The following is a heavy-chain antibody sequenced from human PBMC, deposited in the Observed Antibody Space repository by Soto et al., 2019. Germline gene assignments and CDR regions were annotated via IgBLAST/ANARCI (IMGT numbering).Heavy chain of an antibody. CDR3: AKRRGAGGQFDY. V-gene: IGHV3-23*01. J-gene: IGHJ4*02. CDR1: GFTFSSYA. Sequence: LRLSCAASGFTFSSYAMGWVRQGPGKGLEWVAVVSIGGSTHYADSVRGRFTISRDNSKNTLSLQMNSLTAEDTAVYFCAKRRGAGGQFDYCGQRALVTVSS. D-gene: IGHD2-15*01. CDR2: VSIGGST.